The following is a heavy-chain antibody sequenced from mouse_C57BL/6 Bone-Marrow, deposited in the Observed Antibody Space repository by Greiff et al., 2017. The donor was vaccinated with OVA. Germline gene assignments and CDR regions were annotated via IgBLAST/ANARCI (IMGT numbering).Heavy chain of an antibody. CDR1: GFTFSSYG. CDR2: ISSGGSYT. V-gene: IGHV5-6*01. J-gene: IGHJ4*01. D-gene: IGHD1-2*01. CDR3: ARRIITTGTMDY. Sequence: EVQGVESGGDLVKPGGSLKLSCAASGFTFSSYGMSWVRQTPDKRLEWVATISSGGSYTYYPDSVKGRFTISRDNAKNTLYLQMSSLKSEDTAMYYCARRIITTGTMDYWGQGTSVTVSS.